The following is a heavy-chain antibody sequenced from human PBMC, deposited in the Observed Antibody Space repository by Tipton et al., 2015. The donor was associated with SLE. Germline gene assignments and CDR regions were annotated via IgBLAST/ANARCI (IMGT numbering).Heavy chain of an antibody. CDR2: IYYSGST. D-gene: IGHD5-18*01. J-gene: IGHJ4*02. V-gene: IGHV4-34*01. Sequence: TLSLTCAVYGGSFSGYYWSWIRQPPGKGLEWIGSIYYSGSTYYNPSLKSRVTISVDTSKNQFSLKLSSVTAADTAVYYCARALGYNYGPYYFDYWGQGTLVTVSS. CDR1: GGSFSGYY. CDR3: ARALGYNYGPYYFDY.